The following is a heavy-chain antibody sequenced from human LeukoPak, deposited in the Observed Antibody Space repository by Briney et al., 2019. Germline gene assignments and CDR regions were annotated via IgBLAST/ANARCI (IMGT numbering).Heavy chain of an antibody. D-gene: IGHD3-22*01. CDR3: RKVVAFDAFDI. V-gene: IGHV3-30-3*01. CDR1: GFTFSSYA. J-gene: IGHJ3*02. CDR2: ISYDGSNK. Sequence: GGSLRLSCAASGFTFSSYAMHWVRPAPGKGLEWVAVISYDGSNKYYADSVKGRFTISRDNSKNTLYLQMNSLRAEDTAVYYCRKVVAFDAFDIWGQGTMVTVSS.